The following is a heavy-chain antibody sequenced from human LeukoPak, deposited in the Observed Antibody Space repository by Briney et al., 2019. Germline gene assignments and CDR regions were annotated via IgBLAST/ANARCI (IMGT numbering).Heavy chain of an antibody. CDR3: ASRFLEWSMR. D-gene: IGHD3-3*01. CDR2: IYYSGST. V-gene: IGHV4-39*01. CDR1: GGSISSYY. Sequence: PSETLSLTCTVSGGSISSYYWGWIRQPPGKRLEWIGSIYYSGSTYYNPSLKSRVTISVDTSKNQFSLKLSSVTAADTAVYYCASRFLEWSMRWGQGTLVTVSS. J-gene: IGHJ4*02.